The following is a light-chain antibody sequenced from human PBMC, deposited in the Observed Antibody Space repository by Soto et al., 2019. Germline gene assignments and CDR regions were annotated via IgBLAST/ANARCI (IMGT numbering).Light chain of an antibody. CDR2: DAS. Sequence: DIQMTQSPSTLSASVGDRVTITCRASQSISSWLAWYQQKAGKAPKLLIYDASSLESGVPSRFSGSGSGTEFTLTISSLQPGDFATYYCQRYNSYPWTFGQGPKVEI. CDR1: QSISSW. V-gene: IGKV1-5*01. CDR3: QRYNSYPWT. J-gene: IGKJ1*01.